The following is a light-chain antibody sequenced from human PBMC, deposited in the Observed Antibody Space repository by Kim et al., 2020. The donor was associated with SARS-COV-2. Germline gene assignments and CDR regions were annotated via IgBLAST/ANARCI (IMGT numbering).Light chain of an antibody. CDR1: QNVTKL. Sequence: ANVGDRVTVTCRASQNVTKLLAWFQQRPGKAPTLLIYTTSSLESGVPTRFSGDGSGTEFTLTINNLQPGDFATYYCQQYNTYPWAFGQGTKVDIK. CDR3: QQYNTYPWA. V-gene: IGKV1-5*03. J-gene: IGKJ1*01. CDR2: TTS.